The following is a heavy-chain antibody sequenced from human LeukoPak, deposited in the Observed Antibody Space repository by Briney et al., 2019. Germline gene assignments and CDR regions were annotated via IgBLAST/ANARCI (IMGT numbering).Heavy chain of an antibody. V-gene: IGHV1-18*01. D-gene: IGHD3-3*01. CDR2: ISAYNGNT. CDR3: ARAPPNLGVPIAFDI. J-gene: IGHJ3*02. CDR1: GYTFTSYG. Sequence: ASVKVSCKATGYTFTSYGISWVRQAPGQGLEWMGWISAYNGNTNYAQKLQGRVTMTTDTSTSTAYMELRSLRSDDTAVYYCARAPPNLGVPIAFDIWGQGTMVTVSS.